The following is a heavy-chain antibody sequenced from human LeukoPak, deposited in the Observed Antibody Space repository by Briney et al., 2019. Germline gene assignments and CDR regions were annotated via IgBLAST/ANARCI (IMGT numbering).Heavy chain of an antibody. Sequence: SETLSLTCTVSGGSINNYYWTWIRQPAGKGLEWIGRIYSSGSTNYNPSLKSRVTMSVDTPKNQFSLNLSSVTAADTAVYYCARGYGSGSYPSDYWGQGTLVTVSS. V-gene: IGHV4-4*07. D-gene: IGHD3-10*01. CDR2: IYSSGST. CDR1: GGSINNYY. J-gene: IGHJ4*02. CDR3: ARGYGSGSYPSDY.